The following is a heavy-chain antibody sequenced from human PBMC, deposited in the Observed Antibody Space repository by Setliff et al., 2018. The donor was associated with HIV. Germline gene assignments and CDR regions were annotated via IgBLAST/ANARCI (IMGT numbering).Heavy chain of an antibody. V-gene: IGHV1-18*01. CDR2: ISGFNGNI. J-gene: IGHJ5*02. CDR3: AKCSEMLGTPATSSGYYCGWFDP. D-gene: IGHD3-22*01. CDR1: GYSFSKYG. Sequence: ASVKVSCKASGYSFSKYGISWVRQAPGQGLEWMGWISGFNGNIKYGQNFQGRVTMTTDTSTSTAYMDLRSLRSDDTAVYYCAKCSEMLGTPATSSGYYCGWFDPWGQGTLVTVSS.